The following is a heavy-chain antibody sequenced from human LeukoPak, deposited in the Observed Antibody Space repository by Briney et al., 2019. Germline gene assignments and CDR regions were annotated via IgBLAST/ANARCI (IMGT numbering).Heavy chain of an antibody. CDR3: ARVCGDYVGAFDI. D-gene: IGHD4-17*01. CDR1: GGSISSYY. CDR2: IYYSGST. Sequence: SETLSLTCTVSGGSISSYYWSWIRQPPGKGLEWIGYIYYSGSTNYNPSLKSRVTISVDTSKNQFSLKLSSVTAADTAVYYCARVCGDYVGAFDIWGQGTMVTVSS. V-gene: IGHV4-59*12. J-gene: IGHJ3*02.